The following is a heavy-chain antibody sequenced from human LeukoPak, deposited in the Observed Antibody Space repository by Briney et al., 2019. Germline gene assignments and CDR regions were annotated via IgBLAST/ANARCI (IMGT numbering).Heavy chain of an antibody. J-gene: IGHJ4*02. V-gene: IGHV3-30-3*01. CDR3: ASPVL. Sequence: GGYLRLSCAASGCTFSSYAMHWVRQAPGKGLEWVAVISYDGSNKYYADSVKGRFTISRDNSKNTLYLQMNSLGAEDTAVYYCASPVLWGQGTLVTVSS. D-gene: IGHD2-8*01. CDR1: GCTFSSYA. CDR2: ISYDGSNK.